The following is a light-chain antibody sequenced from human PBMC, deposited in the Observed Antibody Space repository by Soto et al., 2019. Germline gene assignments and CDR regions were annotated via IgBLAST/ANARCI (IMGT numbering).Light chain of an antibody. V-gene: IGKV3-20*01. Sequence: MTHSPATVSVSPGERATLSRTASQSLTNSFIAWYQQRPGQAPRLLIYDTSSRASGIPDRFSGSGSGTDFTLAISRLETEDFAVFYCQQYGTSEIIFGQGTRLEI. CDR2: DTS. CDR3: QQYGTSEII. CDR1: QSLTNSF. J-gene: IGKJ5*01.